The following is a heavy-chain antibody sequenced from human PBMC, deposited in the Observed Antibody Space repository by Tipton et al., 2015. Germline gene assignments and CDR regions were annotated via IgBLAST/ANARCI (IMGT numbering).Heavy chain of an antibody. Sequence: GLVKPSGTLSLNCAVSGGSIRTPNWWTWVRQPPGKGLEWIGQIYHSGDSDFNPSLQSRATMSVDTSKNQFSLKLSSVTAADTAVYYCARVGRFSGYPHDALDIWGQGTMVTVSS. V-gene: IGHV4-4*02. CDR3: ARVGRFSGYPHDALDI. J-gene: IGHJ3*02. CDR1: GGSIRTPNW. D-gene: IGHD3-22*01. CDR2: IYHSGDS.